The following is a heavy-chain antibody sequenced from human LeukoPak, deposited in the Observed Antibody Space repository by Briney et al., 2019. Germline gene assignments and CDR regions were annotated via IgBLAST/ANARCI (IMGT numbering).Heavy chain of an antibody. V-gene: IGHV3-21*01. CDR3: ARVGGYCSSTSCYAEYFQH. CDR1: GFTFSSYA. CDR2: ISSSSSYI. Sequence: PGGSLRLSCAASGFTFSSYAMSWVRQAPGKGLEWVSSISSSSSYIYYADSVKGRFTISRDNAKNSLYLQMNSLRAEDTAVYYCARVGGYCSSTSCYAEYFQHWGQGTLVTVSS. D-gene: IGHD2-2*01. J-gene: IGHJ1*01.